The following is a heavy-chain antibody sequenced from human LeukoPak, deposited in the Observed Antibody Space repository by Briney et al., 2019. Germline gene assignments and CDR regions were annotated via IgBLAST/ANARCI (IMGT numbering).Heavy chain of an antibody. CDR2: ISNSGGNT. D-gene: IGHD3-22*01. CDR1: GFTFTSYA. V-gene: IGHV3-23*01. CDR3: ARDSYYYDSSGYYWGTNWFDP. Sequence: PGGSLKLSCAASGFTFTSYAISWVRQAPGKGLEWVSAISNSGGNTYYADSVKGRFTISRDNSKNTLYLQMNSLRAEDTAVYYCARDSYYYDSSGYYWGTNWFDPWGQGTLVTVSS. J-gene: IGHJ5*02.